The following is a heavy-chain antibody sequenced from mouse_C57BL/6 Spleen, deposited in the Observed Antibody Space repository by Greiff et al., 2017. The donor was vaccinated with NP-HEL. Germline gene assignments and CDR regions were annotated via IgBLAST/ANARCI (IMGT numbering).Heavy chain of an antibody. Sequence: EVQGVESGGGLVKPGGSLKLSCAASGFTFSSYAMSWVRQTPEKRLEWVATISDGGSYTYYPDNVKGRFTISRDNAKNNLYLQMSHLKSEDTAMYYCARDGYYSSYWGQGTLVTVSA. CDR3: ARDGYYSSY. D-gene: IGHD2-3*01. CDR2: ISDGGSYT. J-gene: IGHJ3*01. V-gene: IGHV5-4*01. CDR1: GFTFSSYA.